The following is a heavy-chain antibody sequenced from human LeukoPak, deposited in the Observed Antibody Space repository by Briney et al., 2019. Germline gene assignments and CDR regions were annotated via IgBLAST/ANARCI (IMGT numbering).Heavy chain of an antibody. Sequence: GGSLRLSCAASGFTFSSYSMNWVRQAPGKGLEWVSSISSSSYIYYADSVKGRFTISRDNAKNSLYLQMNSLRAEDTAMYYCAGQAVATIKEDYWGQGTLVTVSS. CDR2: ISSSSYI. J-gene: IGHJ4*02. CDR3: AGQAVATIKEDY. V-gene: IGHV3-21*04. D-gene: IGHD5-12*01. CDR1: GFTFSSYS.